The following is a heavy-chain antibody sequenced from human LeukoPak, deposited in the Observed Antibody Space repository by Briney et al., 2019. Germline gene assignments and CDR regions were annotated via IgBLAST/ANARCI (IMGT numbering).Heavy chain of an antibody. D-gene: IGHD2-2*01. V-gene: IGHV3-23*01. CDR3: ATDLRVIVVTYYMDV. J-gene: IGHJ6*03. Sequence: GGSLRLSCAASGFTFNSYAMTWVRQAPGKGLEWVSSISGNGGSTYYTDSVKGRFTISRDNSKNTLYLQMNSLRAEDTAAYYCATDLRVIVVTYYMDVWGQGTTVTVSS. CDR2: ISGNGGST. CDR1: GFTFNSYA.